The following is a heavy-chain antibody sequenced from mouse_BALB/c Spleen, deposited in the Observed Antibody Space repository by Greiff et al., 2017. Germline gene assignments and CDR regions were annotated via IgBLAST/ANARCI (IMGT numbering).Heavy chain of an antibody. J-gene: IGHJ2*01. Sequence: VQLQQSGAELARPGASVKLSCKASGYTFTSYWMQWVKQRPGQGLEWIGAIYPGDGDTRYTQKFKGKATLTADKSSSTAYMQLSSLASEDSAVYYCARGNWEGYWGQGTTLTVSS. CDR1: GYTFTSYW. V-gene: IGHV1-87*01. CDR2: IYPGDGDT. D-gene: IGHD4-1*01. CDR3: ARGNWEGY.